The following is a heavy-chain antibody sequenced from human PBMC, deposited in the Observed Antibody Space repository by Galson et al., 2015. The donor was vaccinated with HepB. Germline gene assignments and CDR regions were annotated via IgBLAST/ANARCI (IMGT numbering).Heavy chain of an antibody. V-gene: IGHV4-34*01. D-gene: IGHD3-22*01. CDR1: GASFSGYY. Sequence: ETLSLTCAVDGASFSGYYWSWIRQPPGKGLGWIGEINHSGRTNYNPSLKSRVTISVDPTKNHFFLKLSSVTAADTAVYYCARSRRIPMIVVVRNDAFDIWGQGTMVTVSS. CDR2: INHSGRT. J-gene: IGHJ3*02. CDR3: ARSRRIPMIVVVRNDAFDI.